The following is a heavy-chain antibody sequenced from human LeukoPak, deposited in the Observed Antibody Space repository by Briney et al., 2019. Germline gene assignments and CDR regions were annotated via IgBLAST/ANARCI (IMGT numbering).Heavy chain of an antibody. Sequence: PGESLQISCKSSGYSFSNYWIGWVRQMPGKGLEWMGIIYPGDSDTRYSPSFQGQVTISADKSINTAYLQWSSLKASDTAMYYCARRASTVGATNSDYFDYWGQGTLVTIPS. J-gene: IGHJ4*02. V-gene: IGHV5-51*01. CDR3: ARRASTVGATNSDYFDY. CDR2: IYPGDSDT. D-gene: IGHD1-26*01. CDR1: GYSFSNYW.